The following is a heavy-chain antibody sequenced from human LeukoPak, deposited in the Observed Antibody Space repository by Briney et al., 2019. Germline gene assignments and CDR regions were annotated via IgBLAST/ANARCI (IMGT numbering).Heavy chain of an antibody. CDR1: GFTFSDYY. V-gene: IGHV3-11*06. J-gene: IGHJ4*02. D-gene: IGHD4-17*01. CDR2: ISPSSSST. Sequence: PGGSLRLSCAASGFTFSDYYMSWFRQAPGKGLEWVSNISPSSSSTTYAASVKGRFTISRDNAKNSLYLQMNSLRDVDAAVYYCARSFGYGDHDDYWGQGTLVTVSS. CDR3: ARSFGYGDHDDY.